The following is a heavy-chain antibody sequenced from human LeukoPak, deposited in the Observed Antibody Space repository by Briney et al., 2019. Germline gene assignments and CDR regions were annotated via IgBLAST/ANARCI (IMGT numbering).Heavy chain of an antibody. J-gene: IGHJ4*01. Sequence: SESLSLTCTVSGGSISSYYWSWSRQPPGKGLEWIGYTYYSGSTNYNPSLKSRVTISVDTSKNQFSLKLSSVTAADTAVYYCARGVTIFGVVIRYFDYWGPGNLGSVSS. CDR1: GGSISSYY. CDR3: ARGVTIFGVVIRYFDY. CDR2: TYYSGST. V-gene: IGHV4-59*01. D-gene: IGHD3-3*01.